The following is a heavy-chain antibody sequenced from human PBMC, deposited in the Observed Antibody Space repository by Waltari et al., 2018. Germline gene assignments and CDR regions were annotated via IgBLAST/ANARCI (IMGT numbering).Heavy chain of an antibody. CDR3: ARLAPRTYRSPVPGRHYYYGMDV. Sequence: EERLLESGGGLVQPGDSLRLSCAGSGFRFSNYWMNWVRQAPGKGLVWVARIGNEEASIIYADSGKGRPTYARDNAKNTVYLQMKRLRVEDTAVYYCARLAPRTYRSPVPGRHYYYGMDVWGQGTTVTVSS. J-gene: IGHJ6*02. CDR2: IGNEEASI. V-gene: IGHV3-74*01. CDR1: GFRFSNYW. D-gene: IGHD3-10*01.